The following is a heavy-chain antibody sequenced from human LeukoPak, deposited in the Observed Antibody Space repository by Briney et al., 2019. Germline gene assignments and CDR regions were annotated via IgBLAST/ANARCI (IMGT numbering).Heavy chain of an antibody. CDR3: ARHRAAAEGGALDY. CDR2: IYPGDSDT. D-gene: IGHD6-13*01. CDR1: GYSFTSYW. J-gene: IGHJ4*02. V-gene: IGHV5-51*01. Sequence: MSGESLKISCKGSGYSFTSYWIGWVRQMPGKGLEWMGIIYPGDSDTRYSPSFQGQVTISADKSISAAYLQWSSLKASDNAIYYCARHRAAAEGGALDYWGQGTLVTVSS.